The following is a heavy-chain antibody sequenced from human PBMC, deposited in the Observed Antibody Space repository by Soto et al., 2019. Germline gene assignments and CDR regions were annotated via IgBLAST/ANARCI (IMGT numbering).Heavy chain of an antibody. CDR2: IIPIFGTA. D-gene: IGHD3-22*01. CDR1: GGTFSSYA. CDR3: AREQSVDSSGYYPEAFDI. Sequence: ASVKVSCKASGGTFSSYAISWVRQAPGQGLEWMGGIIPIFGTANYAQEFQGRVTITADKSTSTAYMELSSLRSEDTAVYYCAREQSVDSSGYYPEAFDIWGQGTMVTVSS. J-gene: IGHJ3*02. V-gene: IGHV1-69*06.